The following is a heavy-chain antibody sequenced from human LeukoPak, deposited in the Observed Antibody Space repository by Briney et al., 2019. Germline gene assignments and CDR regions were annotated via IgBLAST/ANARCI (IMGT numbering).Heavy chain of an antibody. D-gene: IGHD2-15*01. CDR2: IYHSGST. V-gene: IGHV4-4*02. CDR3: ARDPASGGFDS. J-gene: IGHJ4*02. CDR1: GGSISSSNW. Sequence: SETLSLTCAVSGGSISSSNWWSWVRQPPGKGLEWIGEIYHSGSTNYNPSLKSRVTISVDTSTNQFSLKLNSVTAADTAVYYCARDPASGGFDSWGQGILVTVSS.